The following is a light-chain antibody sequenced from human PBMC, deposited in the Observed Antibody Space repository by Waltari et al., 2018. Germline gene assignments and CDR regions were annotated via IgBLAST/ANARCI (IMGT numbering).Light chain of an antibody. CDR1: QSVGSN. V-gene: IGKV3-15*01. CDR3: QQYNYWPPWT. Sequence: EIVMTQSPATLSVSPGERATLSCRASQSVGSNLAWYQQKPGQAPRLVIYGASTRATGIPARLSGGGSGTEFTFTISSLQSEDFAVYYCQQYNYWPPWTFGQGTKVEIK. J-gene: IGKJ1*01. CDR2: GAS.